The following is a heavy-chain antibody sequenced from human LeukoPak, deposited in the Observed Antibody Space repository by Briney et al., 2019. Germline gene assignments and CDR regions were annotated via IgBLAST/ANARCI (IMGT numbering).Heavy chain of an antibody. CDR2: IIPILGIA. D-gene: IGHD6-19*01. CDR1: GGTFSSYS. V-gene: IGHV1-69*04. Sequence: ASVKVSCTASGGTFSSYSISWVRPAPGQGLAWMGRIIPILGIANYAQKFQGRVTITADKSTSTAYMELSSLRSEDTAVYYCARDSGSGWRDFDYWGQGTLVTVSS. CDR3: ARDSGSGWRDFDY. J-gene: IGHJ4*02.